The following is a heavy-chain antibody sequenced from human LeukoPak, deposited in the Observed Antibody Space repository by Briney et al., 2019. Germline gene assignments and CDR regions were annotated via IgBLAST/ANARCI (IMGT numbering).Heavy chain of an antibody. J-gene: IGHJ4*02. CDR2: IYYDGST. Sequence: SGPGLVKPSETLSLTCTVSGGSISSYYWSWIRQPPGKGLEWIGYIYYDGSTNYNPSLKSRVTISVDTSKNQFSLKLSSVTAADTAVYYCAGSYTIFGVVGYLDYWGQGTLVTVSS. V-gene: IGHV4-59*01. D-gene: IGHD3-3*01. CDR3: AGSYTIFGVVGYLDY. CDR1: GGSISSYY.